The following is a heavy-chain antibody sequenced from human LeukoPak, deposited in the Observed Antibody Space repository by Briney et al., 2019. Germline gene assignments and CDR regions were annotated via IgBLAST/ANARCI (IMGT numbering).Heavy chain of an antibody. CDR1: GFTFRYYA. CDR3: TRDPYYFDSSGYYHHAFDI. Sequence: GGSLRLSCTGFGFTFRYYAVSWVPQAPGKGLECIGFIRGKVYGGTTEYAASVKGRFTISRDDSKSIAYLQMNSLKTEDTAVYYCTRDPYYFDSSGYYHHAFDIWGQGTMVAVSS. V-gene: IGHV3-49*04. J-gene: IGHJ3*02. D-gene: IGHD3-22*01. CDR2: IRGKVYGGTT.